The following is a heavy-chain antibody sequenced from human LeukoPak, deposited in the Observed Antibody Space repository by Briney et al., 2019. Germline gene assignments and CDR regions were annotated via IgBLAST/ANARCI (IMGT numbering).Heavy chain of an antibody. CDR2: ISYSGST. D-gene: IGHD6-19*01. Sequence: PSETLSLTCTVSGASISSGSYYWGWIRQPPGKGLEWIGSISYSGSTYYNPSLKSRVTISVDMSKNQFSLKLSSVTAADTAVYYCARTWTFTTPLGRVAGTSSRRGRYFDHWSQGTLVTVSS. V-gene: IGHV4-39*07. CDR3: ARTWTFTTPLGRVAGTSSRRGRYFDH. J-gene: IGHJ4*02. CDR1: GASISSGSYY.